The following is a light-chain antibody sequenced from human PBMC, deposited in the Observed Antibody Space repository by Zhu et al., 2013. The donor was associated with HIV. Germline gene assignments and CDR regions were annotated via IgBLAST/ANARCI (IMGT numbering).Light chain of an antibody. CDR3: QQYNSPPLT. CDR1: QDIVVY. Sequence: DIQMTQSPSSLSASVGDRVTITCQASQDIVVYLNWYQQKPGKAPNLLIFDASNFETGVPSRFSGGGSGTDFTFTISSLRPEDVATYYCQQYNSPPLTFGGGTKVEIK. V-gene: IGKV1-33*01. CDR2: DAS. J-gene: IGKJ4*01.